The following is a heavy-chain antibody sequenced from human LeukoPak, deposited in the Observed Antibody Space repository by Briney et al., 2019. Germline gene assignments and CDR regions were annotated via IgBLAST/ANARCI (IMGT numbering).Heavy chain of an antibody. CDR2: ISYDGSNK. D-gene: IGHD6-13*01. CDR3: VRDPGIAAAVPWGYFDY. J-gene: IGHJ4*02. V-gene: IGHV3-30-3*01. Sequence: PGGSLRLSCAASGFTFSSYAMHWVRQAPGKGLEWVAVISYDGSNKYYADSVKGRFTISRDNSKNTLYLQMNSLRAEDTAVYYCVRDPGIAAAVPWGYFDYWGQGTLVTVSS. CDR1: GFTFSSYA.